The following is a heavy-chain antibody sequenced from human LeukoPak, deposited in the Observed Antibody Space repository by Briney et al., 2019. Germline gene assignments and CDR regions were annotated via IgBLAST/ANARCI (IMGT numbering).Heavy chain of an antibody. CDR1: GFSFSGHW. V-gene: IGHV3-74*01. Sequence: PGGSLRLSCTASGFSFSGHWMHWARQLPGKGLVWVSRISSTGSITSYADSVKGRFTVSRDNAKNTLYLQVNNLRAEDTAVYYCARGPNSNWSGLDFWGQGTLLTVSS. CDR3: ARGPNSNWSGLDF. CDR2: ISSTGSIT. D-gene: IGHD6-6*01. J-gene: IGHJ4*02.